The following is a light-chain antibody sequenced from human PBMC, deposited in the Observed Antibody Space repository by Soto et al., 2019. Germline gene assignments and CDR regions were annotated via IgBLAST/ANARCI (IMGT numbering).Light chain of an antibody. CDR2: EVS. CDR3: SSYTSSSTLV. CDR1: SSDVGGYKY. V-gene: IGLV2-14*01. Sequence: QSALTQPASVSGSPGQSITISCTGTSSDVGGYKYVSWYQQHPGKAPKLMIYEVSNRPSGVSNRFSGSKSGNTASLTISGLQAEDEADYYCSSYTSSSTLVFGGGTKLNVL. J-gene: IGLJ3*02.